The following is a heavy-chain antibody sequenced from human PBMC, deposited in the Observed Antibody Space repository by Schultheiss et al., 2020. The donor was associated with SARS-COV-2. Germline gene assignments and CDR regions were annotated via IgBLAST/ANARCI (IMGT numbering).Heavy chain of an antibody. Sequence: SLRLSCAASGFTFDDYAMHWVRQAPGKGLEWVSGISWNSGSIGYADSVKGRFTISRDNSKNTLYLQMNSLRAEDTAVYYCAKDLRVFPYYFDYWGQGTLVTVSS. J-gene: IGHJ4*02. CDR1: GFTFDDYA. CDR3: AKDLRVFPYYFDY. D-gene: IGHD3-10*02. V-gene: IGHV3-9*01. CDR2: ISWNSGSI.